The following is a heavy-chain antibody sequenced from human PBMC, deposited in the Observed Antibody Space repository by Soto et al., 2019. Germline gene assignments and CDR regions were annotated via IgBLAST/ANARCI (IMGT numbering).Heavy chain of an antibody. V-gene: IGHV1-69*08. J-gene: IGHJ6*02. Sequence: QVQLVQSGAEVKKPGSSVKVSCKASGGTFSSYTISWVRQAPGQGLEWMGRIIPILGIANYAQKFQGRVTITEDKSTSTAYMELSSVRSEDTAVYYCAREVPAAIPVYYYGMDVWGQGTTVTVSS. CDR2: IIPILGIA. CDR1: GGTFSSYT. CDR3: AREVPAAIPVYYYGMDV. D-gene: IGHD2-2*01.